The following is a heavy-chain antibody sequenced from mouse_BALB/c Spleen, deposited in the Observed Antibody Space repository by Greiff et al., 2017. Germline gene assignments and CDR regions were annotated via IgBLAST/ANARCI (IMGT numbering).Heavy chain of an antibody. D-gene: IGHD3-3*01. Sequence: EVQLQESGGGLVKPGGSLKLSCAASGFTFSSYTMSWVRQTPEKRLEWVATISSGGSYTYYPDSVKGRFTISRDNAKNTLYLQMSSLKSEDTAMYYYTREELGAMGYWGEETSVTVSS. V-gene: IGHV5-6-4*01. CDR1: GFTFSSYT. CDR2: ISSGGSYT. J-gene: IGHJ4*01. CDR3: TREELGAMGY.